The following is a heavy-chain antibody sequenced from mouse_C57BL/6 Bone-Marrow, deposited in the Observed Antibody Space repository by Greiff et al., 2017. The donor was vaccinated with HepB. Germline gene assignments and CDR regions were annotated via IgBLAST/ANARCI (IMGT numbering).Heavy chain of an antibody. CDR3: ARRCKAWFAY. J-gene: IGHJ3*01. Sequence: EVKLVESGGDLVKPGGSLKLSCAASGFTFSSYGMSWVRQTPDKRLEWVATISSGGSYTYYPDSVKGRFTISRDNAKNTLYLRMSSLKSEDTAMYYCARRCKAWFAYWGQGTLVTVSA. CDR1: GFTFSSYG. CDR2: ISSGGSYT. V-gene: IGHV5-6*01.